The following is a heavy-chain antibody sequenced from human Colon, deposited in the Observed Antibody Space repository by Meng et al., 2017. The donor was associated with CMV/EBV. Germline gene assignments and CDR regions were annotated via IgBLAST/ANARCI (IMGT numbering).Heavy chain of an antibody. Sequence: GFTFSNAWMSWVRQAPGKGLEWVGRIKGEKDGGTIDYAAPVKDRFIISRDDSKNTVYLQMNSLRSEDTAVYYCATTVLVPASNIDFWGQGTLVTVSS. V-gene: IGHV3-15*01. CDR1: GFTFSNAW. J-gene: IGHJ4*02. CDR3: ATTVLVPASNIDF. D-gene: IGHD3-10*01. CDR2: IKGEKDGGTI.